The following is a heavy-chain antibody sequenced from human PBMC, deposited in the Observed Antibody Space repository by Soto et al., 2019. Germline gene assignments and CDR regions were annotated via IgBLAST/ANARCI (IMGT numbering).Heavy chain of an antibody. J-gene: IGHJ4*02. CDR2: IKSDGSST. Sequence: EVQLVESGGVLVQPGGSLRLSCAASGFTFSSYWMHWVRQAPGKWLVWVSRIKSDGSSTSYADSVKGRFTISRDNATNTLYLPMNSLRAEDTAVYYGASIQKGLPGLGYWGQGTLVTVSS. CDR3: ASIQKGLPGLGY. V-gene: IGHV3-74*01. CDR1: GFTFSSYW. D-gene: IGHD5-18*01.